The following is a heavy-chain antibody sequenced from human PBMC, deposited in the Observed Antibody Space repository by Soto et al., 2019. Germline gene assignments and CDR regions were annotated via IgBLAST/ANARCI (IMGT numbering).Heavy chain of an antibody. CDR3: ARDTVVVAATLFDY. J-gene: IGHJ4*02. Sequence: ASGKVSCKASGYTFTSYGISWVRQAPGQGLEWMGWISAYNGNTNYAQKLQGRVTMTTDTSTSTAYMELRSLRSDDTAVYYCARDTVVVAATLFDYWGQGTLVTVSS. CDR1: GYTFTSYG. D-gene: IGHD2-15*01. CDR2: ISAYNGNT. V-gene: IGHV1-18*01.